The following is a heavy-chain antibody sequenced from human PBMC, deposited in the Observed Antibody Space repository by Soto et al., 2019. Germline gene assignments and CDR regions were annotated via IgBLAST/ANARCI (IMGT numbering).Heavy chain of an antibody. CDR3: ARDSGYSYGPLDY. D-gene: IGHD5-18*01. CDR2: ISSSSSTI. CDR1: GFTFSSYA. V-gene: IGHV3-48*01. Sequence: SLRLSCAASGFTFSSYAMSWVRQAPGKGLEWVSDISSSSSTIYYADSVKGRFTISRDNAKNSLYLQMNSLRAEDTAVYYCARDSGYSYGPLDYWGQGTLVTVSS. J-gene: IGHJ4*02.